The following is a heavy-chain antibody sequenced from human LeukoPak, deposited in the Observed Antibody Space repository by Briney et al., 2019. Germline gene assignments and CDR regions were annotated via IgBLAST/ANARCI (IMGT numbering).Heavy chain of an antibody. D-gene: IGHD2-2*02. CDR3: ARIQLGYCSSTSCYNLRGVRFDP. Sequence: SETLSLTCAVYGGSFSGYYWSWIRQPPGKGLEWIGEINHSGSTNYNPSLKSRVTISVDTSKNQFSLKLSSVTAADTAVYYCARIQLGYCSSTSCYNLRGVRFDPWGKEPLVTVSS. CDR1: GGSFSGYY. CDR2: INHSGST. V-gene: IGHV4-34*01. J-gene: IGHJ5*02.